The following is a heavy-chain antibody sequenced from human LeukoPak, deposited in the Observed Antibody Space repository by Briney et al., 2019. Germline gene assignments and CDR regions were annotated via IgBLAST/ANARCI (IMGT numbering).Heavy chain of an antibody. CDR3: ARLHCGGGSCYSGSAYYFDY. D-gene: IGHD2-15*01. CDR1: GYSFNSYW. V-gene: IGHV5-51*01. CDR2: IYPGDSDI. J-gene: IGHJ4*02. Sequence: GESLKISCKGSGYSFNSYWIAWVRQMPGGGEGWRGIIYPGDSDIRYSRSFQGEVTISADRSISIAYLQWSTLKASVSAMYYCARLHCGGGSCYSGSAYYFDYWGQGTLLTVSS.